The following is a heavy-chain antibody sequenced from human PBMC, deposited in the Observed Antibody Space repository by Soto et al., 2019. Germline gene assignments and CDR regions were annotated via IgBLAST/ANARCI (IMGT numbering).Heavy chain of an antibody. D-gene: IGHD2-21*01. J-gene: IGHJ4*01. Sequence: EVQLVESGGGLVKPGGSLRLSCAASGFTFSSYSMNWVRQAPGKGLEWVSSISSSSSYIYYADSVKGRFTISRDNAKNTLYLQMNSXXXXXXXXXXXXXXRKGLVXGXXDXWXXXT. CDR1: GFTFSSYS. CDR3: XXXRKGLVXGXXDX. V-gene: IGHV3-21*01. CDR2: ISSSSSYI.